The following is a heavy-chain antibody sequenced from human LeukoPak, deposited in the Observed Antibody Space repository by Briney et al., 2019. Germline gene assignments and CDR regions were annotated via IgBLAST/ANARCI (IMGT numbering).Heavy chain of an antibody. Sequence: GGSLRLSCAASGFTFISYWMHWVRQAPGKGLVWVSRINIDGCTTSYAASVKGRFTISRDTAKNTLYLQMNSLRAEDTAVYYCARGHHYYDSSAYYYWGQGTLVTVPS. J-gene: IGHJ4*02. CDR2: INIDGCTT. CDR3: ARGHHYYDSSAYYY. V-gene: IGHV3-74*01. D-gene: IGHD3-22*01. CDR1: GFTFISYW.